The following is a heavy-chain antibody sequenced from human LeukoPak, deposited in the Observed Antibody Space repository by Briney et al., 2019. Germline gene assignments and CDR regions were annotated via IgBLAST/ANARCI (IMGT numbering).Heavy chain of an antibody. CDR2: ISGSGGST. CDR3: AKDPYGDYPPAPFDY. J-gene: IGHJ4*02. D-gene: IGHD4-17*01. Sequence: GGSLRLSCAASGFTFSSYAMSWVRQAPGKGLEWVSAISGSGGSTYHADSVKGRFTISRDNSKNTLYLQMNSLRAEDTAVYYCAKDPYGDYPPAPFDYWGQGTLVTVSS. CDR1: GFTFSSYA. V-gene: IGHV3-23*01.